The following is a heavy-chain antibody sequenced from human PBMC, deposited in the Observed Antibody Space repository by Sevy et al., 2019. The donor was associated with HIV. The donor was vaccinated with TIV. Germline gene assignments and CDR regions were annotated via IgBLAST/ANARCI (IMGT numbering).Heavy chain of an antibody. Sequence: GGSLRLSCAVSEFTFSGYAMNWVRQAPGKGLEWVSAINGKGRSTHYADSVEGRFTISRDNSKNTLYLQMNSLRAEDTAVYYCAKTIDSGGGVVPAANYFYYGMDVWGQGTTVTVSS. D-gene: IGHD2-2*01. CDR2: INGKGRST. CDR1: EFTFSGYA. CDR3: AKTIDSGGGVVPAANYFYYGMDV. J-gene: IGHJ6*01. V-gene: IGHV3-23*01.